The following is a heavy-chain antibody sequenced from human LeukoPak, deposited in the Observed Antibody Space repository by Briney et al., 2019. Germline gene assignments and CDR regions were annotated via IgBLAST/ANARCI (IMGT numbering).Heavy chain of an antibody. J-gene: IGHJ4*02. Sequence: PSETLSLTCTVSGGSISGYYWTWIRQPPGKGLEWIGYIYYSGSTNYNPSLKSRVTISVDTSKNQFSLKLSSVTAADTAVYYCARGNFWSGYYPYFDYWGQGTLVTVSS. D-gene: IGHD3-3*01. CDR1: GGSISGYY. V-gene: IGHV4-59*01. CDR2: IYYSGST. CDR3: ARGNFWSGYYPYFDY.